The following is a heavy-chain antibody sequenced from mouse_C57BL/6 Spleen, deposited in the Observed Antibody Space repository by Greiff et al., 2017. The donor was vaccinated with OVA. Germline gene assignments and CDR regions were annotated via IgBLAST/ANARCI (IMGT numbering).Heavy chain of an antibody. CDR3: TETAQATTYFDY. CDR1: GFTFSNYW. CDR2: IRLKSDNYAT. Sequence: EVKLEESGGGLVQPGGSMKLSCVASGFTFSNYWMNWVRQSPEKGLEWVAQIRLKSDNYATHYAVSVKGRFTISRDDSKSSVYLQMYNLRAEDTGIYYCTETAQATTYFDYWGQGTTLTVSS. J-gene: IGHJ2*01. D-gene: IGHD3-2*02. V-gene: IGHV6-3*01.